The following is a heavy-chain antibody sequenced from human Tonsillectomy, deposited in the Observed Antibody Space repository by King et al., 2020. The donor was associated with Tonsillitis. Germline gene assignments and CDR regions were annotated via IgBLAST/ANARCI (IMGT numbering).Heavy chain of an antibody. V-gene: IGHV3-30*18. J-gene: IGHJ6*02. D-gene: IGHD3-22*01. CDR1: GFTFSTYG. Sequence: QLVQSGGGVVQPGRSLRLSCAASGFTFSTYGMHWVRQAPGKGLEWVAVISNDASNKYSAGSVKGRFTISRDNSNNTLYLQMNSLRAEDTAVYYCAKAPLDLPAPLGYYYYGMDVWGQGTPVTVSS. CDR2: ISNDASNK. CDR3: AKAPLDLPAPLGYYYYGMDV.